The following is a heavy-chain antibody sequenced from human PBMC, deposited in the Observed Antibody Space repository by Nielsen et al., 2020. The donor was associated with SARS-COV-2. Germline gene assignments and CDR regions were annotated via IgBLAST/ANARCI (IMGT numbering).Heavy chain of an antibody. CDR2: IYYSGTT. V-gene: IGHV4-59*02. D-gene: IGHD1-26*01. CDR1: GGSVSSYY. J-gene: IGHJ5*02. Sequence: SETLSLTCTVSGGSVSSYYWSWIRQPPGKGLEWIADIYYSGTTKYNPSLKSRVTISLDMSKYKFSLRLTSVTAADTAVYYCARGLAGIGRFDTWGQGTLVSVSS. CDR3: ARGLAGIGRFDT.